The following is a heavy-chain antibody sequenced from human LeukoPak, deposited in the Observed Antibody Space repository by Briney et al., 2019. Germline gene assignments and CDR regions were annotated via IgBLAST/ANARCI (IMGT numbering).Heavy chain of an antibody. J-gene: IGHJ4*02. CDR3: ARVTTYSSSWFGDFDS. CDR2: ISSSSSTI. V-gene: IGHV3-48*04. CDR1: GFTFSSYW. D-gene: IGHD6-13*01. Sequence: GGSLRLSCAASGFTFSSYWMHWVRQAPGKGLEWVSYISSSSSTIYYADSVKGRFTISRDNAKNSLYLQMNSLRVEDTALYYCARVTTYSSSWFGDFDSWGQGTLVTVSS.